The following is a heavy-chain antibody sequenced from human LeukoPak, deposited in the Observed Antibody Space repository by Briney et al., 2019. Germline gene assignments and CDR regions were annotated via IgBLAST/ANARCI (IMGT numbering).Heavy chain of an antibody. CDR1: GFTFSSYG. CDR2: ISYDGSNK. J-gene: IGHJ3*02. CDR3: ARESRVRGQSAFDI. V-gene: IGHV3-30*03. D-gene: IGHD3-10*01. Sequence: GGSLRLSCAASGFTFSSYGMHWVRQAPGKGLEWVAVISYDGSNKYYADSVKGRFTISRDNSKNTLYLQMNSLRAEDTAVYYCARESRVRGQSAFDIWGQGTMVTVSS.